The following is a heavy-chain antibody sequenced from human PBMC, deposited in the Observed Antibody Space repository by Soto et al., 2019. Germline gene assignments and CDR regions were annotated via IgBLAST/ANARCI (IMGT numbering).Heavy chain of an antibody. V-gene: IGHV3-30*18. Sequence: GGSLRLSCAASGFTFSSYGMHWVRQAPGRGLEWVAVITYDGRNEYYADSVKGRFTISRDNSKSTVYLQMNSLRAEDTAVYYCAKDLSSSWPPDYWGQGTLVTVSS. J-gene: IGHJ4*02. CDR2: ITYDGRNE. CDR3: AKDLSSSWPPDY. D-gene: IGHD6-13*01. CDR1: GFTFSSYG.